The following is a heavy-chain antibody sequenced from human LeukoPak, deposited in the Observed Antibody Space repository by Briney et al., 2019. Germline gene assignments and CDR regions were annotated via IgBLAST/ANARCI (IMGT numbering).Heavy chain of an antibody. V-gene: IGHV4-30-2*01. CDR2: IYHSGST. CDR3: ARAVRYCSSTSCYFMDV. D-gene: IGHD2-2*01. Sequence: SQTLSLTCAVSGGSISSGGYSWSWIRQPPGKGLEWIGYIYHSGSTYYNPSLKSRVTISVDRSKNQFSLKLSSVTAADTAVYYCARAVRYCSSTSCYFMDVWDQGTTVTVSS. CDR1: GGSISSGGYS. J-gene: IGHJ6*02.